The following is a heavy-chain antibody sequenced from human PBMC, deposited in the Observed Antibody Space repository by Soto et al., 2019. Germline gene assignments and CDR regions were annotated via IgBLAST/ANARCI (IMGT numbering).Heavy chain of an antibody. J-gene: IGHJ4*02. V-gene: IGHV3-30*18. CDR2: ISDDGANT. CDR1: GFTCSSDG. CDR3: AKDRRDGDYYYIDY. D-gene: IGHD4-17*01. Sequence: QVHLVESGGGVVQPGRSLRLSCAASGFTCSSDGMHWVRQAPGKGLEWVAIISDDGANTYYADSVKGRFTISRDNSKNTLYLQMNSLRAEDTAVYYCAKDRRDGDYYYIDYWGQGTLVTVSS.